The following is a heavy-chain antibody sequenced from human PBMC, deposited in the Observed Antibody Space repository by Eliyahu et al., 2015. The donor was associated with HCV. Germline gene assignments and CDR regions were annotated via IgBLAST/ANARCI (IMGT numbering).Heavy chain of an antibody. CDR1: GFTFSTYD. D-gene: IGHD4/OR15-4a*01. Sequence: EVQLLESGGGLIQPGGSLRLSCAASGFTFSTYDMSWVRLAPGKGLQXVSAISYGGGSTYADSAKGRFTISRDNSKNVLFLQMNSLRADDTAVYFCAKVLTSWYFDLWGRGTLVTVSS. CDR3: AKVLTSWYFDL. J-gene: IGHJ2*01. CDR2: ISYGGGST. V-gene: IGHV3-23*01.